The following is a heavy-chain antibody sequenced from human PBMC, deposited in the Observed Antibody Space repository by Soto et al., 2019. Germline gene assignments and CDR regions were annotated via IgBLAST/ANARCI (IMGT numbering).Heavy chain of an antibody. Sequence: GASVKVSCKVSGSTFPSHGIGRVRQAPGQGLEWMGWIITYSENMDSAPKFQDRLTMTTDTSTTTAYMELSNLRSDDTALYYCAYVGVTTTGDYYFDLWGQGIPVTVSS. V-gene: IGHV1-18*04. CDR3: AYVGVTTTGDYYFDL. CDR2: IITYSENM. CDR1: GSTFPSHG. D-gene: IGHD1-1*01. J-gene: IGHJ4*02.